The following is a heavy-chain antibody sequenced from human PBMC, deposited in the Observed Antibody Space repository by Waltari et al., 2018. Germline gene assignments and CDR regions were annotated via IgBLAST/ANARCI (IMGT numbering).Heavy chain of an antibody. CDR3: ARDQGWTVGRPSRFDS. Sequence: QVQLQESGPGLVKPSETLSLTCTVSGASIRNSYWSWIRQPPGKGLEWIGYIYHTGSANYKPSLQSRLSMSVDTSKKQFSLMMRSVTAADTAVYYCARDQGWTVGRPSRFDSWGQGILVTVSS. D-gene: IGHD1-26*01. CDR1: GASIRNSY. V-gene: IGHV4-59*01. CDR2: IYHTGSA. J-gene: IGHJ5*01.